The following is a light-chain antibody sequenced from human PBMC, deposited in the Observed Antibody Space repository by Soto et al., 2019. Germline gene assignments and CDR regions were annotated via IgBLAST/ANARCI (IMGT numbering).Light chain of an antibody. J-gene: IGKJ4*01. V-gene: IGKV1-12*01. CDR3: QQDNSFQLT. CDR1: QGISSW. CDR2: AAS. Sequence: DIQMTQSPSSLPASVGDRVTITCRASQGISSWLAWYQQKPGKSPKLLIYAASSLQSGVPSRFGGSGSGTDFPLTISSVQPEDFATYSCQQDNSFQLTFGGGTKVDIK.